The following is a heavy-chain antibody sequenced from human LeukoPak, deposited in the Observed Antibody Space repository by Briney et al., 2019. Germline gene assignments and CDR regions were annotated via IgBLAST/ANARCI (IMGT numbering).Heavy chain of an antibody. CDR1: GFTFSIYT. Sequence: GGSLRLSCAASGFTFSIYTMNWVRQAPGKGLEWVSIINYNGDNKYYADSVQGRFTISRDNSKNTVYLQMNSLRAEGTAIYYCAKDGHCPGALCPTQIAVAGYNDNWGQGTLVTVSS. CDR2: INYNGDNK. D-gene: IGHD6-19*01. J-gene: IGHJ4*02. CDR3: AKDGHCPGALCPTQIAVAGYNDN. V-gene: IGHV3-23*01.